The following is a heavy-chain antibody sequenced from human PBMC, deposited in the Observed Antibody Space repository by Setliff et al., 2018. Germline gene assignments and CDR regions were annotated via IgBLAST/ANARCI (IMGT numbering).Heavy chain of an antibody. CDR3: ARDRISRYYDSGAHAFDI. J-gene: IGHJ3*02. D-gene: IGHD3-22*01. CDR2: IRQDGTNK. CDR1: GFTISNYW. Sequence: GGSLRLSCVASGFTISNYWMAWVRQAPGKGLEWVADIRQDGTNKYYMDSVEGRFTISRDNSKNSLYLQMNSLRAEDTAVYYCARDRISRYYDSGAHAFDIWGQGTMVTVSS. V-gene: IGHV3-7*03.